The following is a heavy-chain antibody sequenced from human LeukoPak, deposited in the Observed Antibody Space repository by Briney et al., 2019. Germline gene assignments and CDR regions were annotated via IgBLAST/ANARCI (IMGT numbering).Heavy chain of an antibody. CDR1: GGSFSGYY. J-gene: IGHJ6*03. Sequence: SETLSLTCAVYGGSFSGYYWSWIRQPPGKGLEWIGEINHSGSTNYNPSLKSRVTISVDTSKNQFSLKLSSVTAADTAVYYCARHRMIAVAARYYYYYMDGWGKGTTVTISS. V-gene: IGHV4-34*01. D-gene: IGHD6-19*01. CDR2: INHSGST. CDR3: ARHRMIAVAARYYYYYMDG.